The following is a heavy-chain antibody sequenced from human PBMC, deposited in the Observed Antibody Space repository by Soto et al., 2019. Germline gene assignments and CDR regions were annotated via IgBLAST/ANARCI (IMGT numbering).Heavy chain of an antibody. CDR2: IVVGSGNT. V-gene: IGHV1-58*02. CDR3: AADRYDILTGYSDPIGY. CDR1: GFTFTSSA. J-gene: IGHJ4*02. Sequence: SVKVSCKASGFTFTSSAMQWVRQARGQRLEWIGWIVVGSGNTNYAQKFQERVTITRDMSTSTAYMELSSLRSEDTAVYYCAADRYDILTGYSDPIGYWGQGTLVTVSS. D-gene: IGHD3-9*01.